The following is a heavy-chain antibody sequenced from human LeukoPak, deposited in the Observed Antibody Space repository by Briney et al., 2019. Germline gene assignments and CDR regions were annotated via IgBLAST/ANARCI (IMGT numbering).Heavy chain of an antibody. J-gene: IGHJ3*02. CDR1: GDSFSSYY. Sequence: PSETLSLTCTVSGDSFSSYYWSWIRQPPGKGLEWIGHMYYSGSPNYNPSLKSRVTISVDTSRNQFTLKLASVTDADTAVYYCARQGCSGGSCLDAFDIWGQGTMVTVSS. D-gene: IGHD2-15*01. CDR3: ARQGCSGGSCLDAFDI. CDR2: MYYSGSP. V-gene: IGHV4-59*08.